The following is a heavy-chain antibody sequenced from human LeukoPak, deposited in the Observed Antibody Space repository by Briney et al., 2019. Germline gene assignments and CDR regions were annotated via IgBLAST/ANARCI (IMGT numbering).Heavy chain of an antibody. Sequence: ASVKVSCKASGYTFTSYDINWVRQATGQGLEWMGWMNPNSGNIGYAQKFQGRVTMTRNTSISTAYMELSSLRSEDTAVYYCARALGSPYGDVPSSYYYYGMDVWGKGTTVTVSS. CDR1: GYTFTSYD. CDR3: ARALGSPYGDVPSSYYYYGMDV. D-gene: IGHD4-17*01. J-gene: IGHJ6*04. CDR2: MNPNSGNI. V-gene: IGHV1-8*01.